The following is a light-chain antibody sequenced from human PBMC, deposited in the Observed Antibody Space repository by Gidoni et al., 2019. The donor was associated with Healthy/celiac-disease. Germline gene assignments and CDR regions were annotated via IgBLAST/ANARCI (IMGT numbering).Light chain of an antibody. V-gene: IGKV1-33*01. CDR1: QDISNY. CDR3: QQYDNLPYT. CDR2: DAS. J-gene: IGKJ2*01. Sequence: DIQMTQSPSSMSASVGDRVTITCQASQDISNYLNWYQQKPGKAPKHLIYDASNLETGVPSRFSGSGSGTDFTFTISSLQPEDIATYYCQQYDNLPYTFGQXTKLEIK.